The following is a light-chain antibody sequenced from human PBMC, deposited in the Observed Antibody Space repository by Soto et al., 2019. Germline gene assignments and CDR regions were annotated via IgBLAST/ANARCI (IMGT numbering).Light chain of an antibody. CDR2: AAS. CDR3: QQYYIYPLT. V-gene: IGKV1-8*01. CDR1: QSIGTY. Sequence: AMRMTQAPSSFSASTGDRVTITCRASQSIGTYLAWYQQIPGRAPKLLIFAASTLQRGVPSRFSGSGSGTDFTLTISCLQSEDFATYFCQQYYIYPLTFGGGTKVEIK. J-gene: IGKJ4*01.